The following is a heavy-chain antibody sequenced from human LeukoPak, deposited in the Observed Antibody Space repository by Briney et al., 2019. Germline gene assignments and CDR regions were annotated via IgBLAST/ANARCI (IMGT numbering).Heavy chain of an antibody. V-gene: IGHV1-18*01. J-gene: IGHJ4*02. Sequence: GASVKVSCKASGYTFTSYGISWVRQAPGQGLEWMGWISAYNGNTNYAQKLQGRVTMTTDTSTSTAYMELRSLRSDDTAVYYCARGVKYYDFWSHRYYFDYWGQGTLVTVSS. CDR2: ISAYNGNT. CDR1: GYTFTSYG. CDR3: ARGVKYYDFWSHRYYFDY. D-gene: IGHD3-3*01.